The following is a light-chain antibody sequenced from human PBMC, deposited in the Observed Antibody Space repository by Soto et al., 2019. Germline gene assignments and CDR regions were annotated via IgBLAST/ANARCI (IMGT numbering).Light chain of an antibody. CDR2: GAS. Sequence: EIVMTQSPATLSVSPGERATLSCRASQSVSSNHLAWYQQKPGQAPRLLIYGASTRATGIPARFSGSGSGTEFTLTISSLQSEDFAVYYCQQYNNWPPITFGQGTRLEIK. J-gene: IGKJ5*01. V-gene: IGKV3-15*01. CDR1: QSVSSN. CDR3: QQYNNWPPIT.